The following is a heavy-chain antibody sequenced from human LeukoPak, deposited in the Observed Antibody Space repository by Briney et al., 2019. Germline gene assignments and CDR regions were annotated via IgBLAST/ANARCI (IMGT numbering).Heavy chain of an antibody. CDR1: GGSFSGYY. V-gene: IGHV4-34*01. CDR3: ARGSVAGVY. Sequence: SETPSLTCAVYGGSFSGYYWSWIRQPPGKGLEWIGEINHSGSTNYNPSLKSRVTISVDTSKNQFSLKLSSVTAADTAVYYCARGSVAGVYWGQGTLVTVSS. CDR2: INHSGST. J-gene: IGHJ4*02. D-gene: IGHD6-19*01.